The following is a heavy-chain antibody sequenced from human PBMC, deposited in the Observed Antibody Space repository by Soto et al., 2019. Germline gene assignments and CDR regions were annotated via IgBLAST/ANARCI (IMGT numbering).Heavy chain of an antibody. J-gene: IGHJ3*02. CDR1: GFTFDRYT. V-gene: IGHV3-23*01. CDR3: ARAGGGPTIPTGWGAYDI. Sequence: EVQLLESGGGLVQPGGSLRLSCVASGFTFDRYTMTWVRQAPGRGLEWVSHIYGSGSAAYYRDSVRGRFTIFRDNSGHTLPLQMNSMRIEDKTVYYRARAGGGPTIPTGWGAYDIWGQGTTVTVSS. CDR2: IYGSGSAA. D-gene: IGHD4-4*01.